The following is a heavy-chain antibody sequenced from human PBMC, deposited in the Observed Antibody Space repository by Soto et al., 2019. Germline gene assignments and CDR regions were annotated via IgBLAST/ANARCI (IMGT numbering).Heavy chain of an antibody. CDR1: VYSFTSYD. V-gene: IGHV1-8*01. J-gene: IGHJ4*02. CDR2: MNPNSGNT. Sequence: GXSVKGSYEASVYSFTSYDINWVRQATGQGLEWMGWMNPNSGNTGYAQKFQGRVTMTRNTSISTAYMELSSLRSEDTAVYYCARLITGTAGHWGQGTLVTVSS. CDR3: ARLITGTAGH. D-gene: IGHD1-7*01.